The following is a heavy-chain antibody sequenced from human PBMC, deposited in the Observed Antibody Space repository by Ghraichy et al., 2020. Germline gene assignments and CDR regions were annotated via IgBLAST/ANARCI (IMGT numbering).Heavy chain of an antibody. V-gene: IGHV3-23*01. CDR1: GFTFSSYA. CDR3: AKEMPMVVVTSISH. D-gene: IGHD2-21*02. J-gene: IGHJ1*01. CDR2: ISGSGGRT. Sequence: GGSLRLSCAASGFTFSSYAMSWVRQAPGKGLEWVSVISGSGGRTYYADSVKGRFTISRDNSKNTLYLQMNSLRAEDTALYYCAKEMPMVVVTSISHWGQGTLVTVSP.